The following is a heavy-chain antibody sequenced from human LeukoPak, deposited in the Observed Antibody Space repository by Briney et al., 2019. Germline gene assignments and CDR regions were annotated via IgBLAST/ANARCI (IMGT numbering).Heavy chain of an antibody. CDR1: GFSFSSDG. CDR2: ILGGAGST. V-gene: IGHV3-23*01. J-gene: IGHJ4*02. Sequence: GGSLRLSCSASGFSFSSDGMSWVRQAPGKGLEWVSGILGGAGSTYYADSVKGRFTISRDNSKNTLYLQMNSLRTEDTAVYYCAHGTMYQLDYWGQGTLVTVSS. D-gene: IGHD2-2*01. CDR3: AHGTMYQLDY.